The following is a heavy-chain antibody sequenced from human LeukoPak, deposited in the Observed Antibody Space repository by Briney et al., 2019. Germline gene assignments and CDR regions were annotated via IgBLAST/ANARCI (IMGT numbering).Heavy chain of an antibody. V-gene: IGHV4-39*07. CDR1: GGSISRSTYY. Sequence: PSETLSLTCTVSGGSISRSTYYWGWFRQPPGKGLEWIGTIYYSGSTYYNPSLKSRVTISVDTSKNQFSLKLSSVTAADTAVYYCASSYDSSAYSYFDYWGQGTLVTVSS. CDR2: IYYSGST. J-gene: IGHJ4*02. D-gene: IGHD3-22*01. CDR3: ASSYDSSAYSYFDY.